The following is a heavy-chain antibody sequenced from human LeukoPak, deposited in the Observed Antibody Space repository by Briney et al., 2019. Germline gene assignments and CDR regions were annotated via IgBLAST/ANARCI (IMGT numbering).Heavy chain of an antibody. CDR3: AKRRGYDYGDFDY. J-gene: IGHJ4*02. CDR2: ISGGGGST. Sequence: GGSLRLSCAASGFTFSTYAVSWVRQAPGKGLEWVSAISGGGGSTYYADSVKGRFTISRDSSKNTLYLQMNSLRAEDTALYYCAKRRGYDYGDFDYWGQGTLVTVSS. V-gene: IGHV3-23*01. CDR1: GFTFSTYA. D-gene: IGHD5-12*01.